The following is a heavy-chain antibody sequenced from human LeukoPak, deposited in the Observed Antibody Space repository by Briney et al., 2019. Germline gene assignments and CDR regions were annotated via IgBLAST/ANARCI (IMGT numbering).Heavy chain of an antibody. V-gene: IGHV4-59*08. J-gene: IGHJ3*02. CDR1: GGSISSYY. CDR3: AGYSSGWYVDAFDI. CDR2: IYYSGST. D-gene: IGHD6-19*01. Sequence: SGTLSLTCTVSGGSISSYYWSWIRQPPGKGLEWIGYIYYSGSTNYNPSLKSRVTISVDTSKNQFSLKLSSVTAADTAVYYCAGYSSGWYVDAFDIWGQGTMVTVSS.